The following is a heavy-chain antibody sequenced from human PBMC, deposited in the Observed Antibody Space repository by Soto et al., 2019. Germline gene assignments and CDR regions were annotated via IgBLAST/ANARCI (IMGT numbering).Heavy chain of an antibody. V-gene: IGHV3-23*01. CDR2: ISGTGDSS. D-gene: IGHD3-10*01. Sequence: GGSLRLSCAASGFTFGSYAMSWVRQAPGKGLEWVSLISGTGDSSEYANSVKGRFTISRDYSKTTVFLQMNSLRAEDTAVYFCAKNNGNYGSGSFSHWGQGTLVTVSS. CDR3: AKNNGNYGSGSFSH. J-gene: IGHJ4*02. CDR1: GFTFGSYA.